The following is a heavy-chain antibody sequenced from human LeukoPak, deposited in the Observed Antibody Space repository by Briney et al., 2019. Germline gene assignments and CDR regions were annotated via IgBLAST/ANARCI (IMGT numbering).Heavy chain of an antibody. J-gene: IGHJ4*02. V-gene: IGHV3-7*01. CDR2: IKQDGSEK. Sequence: GGSLRLSCAASGFTFSSYWMSWVRQAPGKGLEWVANIKQDGSEKYYVDSVKGRFTISRDNAKNSLYLQMNSLRAEDRAVYYCARESKWELPYYFDYWGQGTLVTVSS. D-gene: IGHD1-26*01. CDR3: ARESKWELPYYFDY. CDR1: GFTFSSYW.